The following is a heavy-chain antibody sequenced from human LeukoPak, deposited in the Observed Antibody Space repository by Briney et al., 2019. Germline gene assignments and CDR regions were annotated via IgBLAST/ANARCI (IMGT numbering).Heavy chain of an antibody. J-gene: IGHJ5*02. V-gene: IGHV4-39*02. CDR1: GGSISSSSYY. CDR2: IYYSGST. CDR3: ARDLGNWFDP. Sequence: SETLSLTCTVSGGSISSSSYYWGWIRQPPGKGLEWIGSIYYSGSTYYSPSLKSRVTISVDTPKNQFSLKLSSVTAADTAVYYCARDLGNWFDPWGQGTLVTVSS.